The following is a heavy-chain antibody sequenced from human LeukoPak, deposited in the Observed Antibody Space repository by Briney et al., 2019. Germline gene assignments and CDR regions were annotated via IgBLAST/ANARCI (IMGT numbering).Heavy chain of an antibody. D-gene: IGHD2-8*01. V-gene: IGHV4-34*01. Sequence: SETLSLTCAVYGESFSGYYWSWIRQPPGKGLEWIGEINHSGSTNYNPSLKSRVTISVDTSKNQFSLKLSSVTAADTAVYYCARLYRGYWGQGTLVTVSS. J-gene: IGHJ4*02. CDR2: INHSGST. CDR3: ARLYRGY. CDR1: GESFSGYY.